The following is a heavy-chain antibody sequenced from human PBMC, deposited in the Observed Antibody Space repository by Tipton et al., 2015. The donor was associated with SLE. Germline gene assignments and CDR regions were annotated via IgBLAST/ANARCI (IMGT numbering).Heavy chain of an antibody. V-gene: IGHV1-2*02. Sequence: QLVQSGAEVKKPGASVKVSCKASAYTFTGYYFPWVRQAPGQGLEWMGWINPNNGDTKYAQKFQGRVTMTGDTSISTAYMELRRLKSDDTAVYFCARDYYDPSESTVEDNWGQGTLVTVSS. CDR2: INPNNGDT. D-gene: IGHD3-22*01. CDR3: ARDYYDPSESTVEDN. CDR1: AYTFTGYY. J-gene: IGHJ4*01.